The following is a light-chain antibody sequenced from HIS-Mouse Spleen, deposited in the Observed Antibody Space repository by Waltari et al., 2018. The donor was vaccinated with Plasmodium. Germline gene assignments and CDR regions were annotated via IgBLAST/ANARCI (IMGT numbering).Light chain of an antibody. CDR1: ALPKKY. Sequence: SYELTQPPSVSVSPGQTARITCSGDALPKKYAYCYQQKSGQAPVLVICEDSKRPSGIPERFSGASSWTMATVTMRGAQVEDEADYYCYSTDSSGNHRVFGGGTKLTVL. V-gene: IGLV3-10*01. CDR2: EDS. CDR3: YSTDSSGNHRV. J-gene: IGLJ3*02.